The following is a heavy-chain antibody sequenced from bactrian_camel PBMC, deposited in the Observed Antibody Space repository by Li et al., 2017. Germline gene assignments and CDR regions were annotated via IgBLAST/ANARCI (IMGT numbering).Heavy chain of an antibody. CDR3: AAELGVSAYCVPGGLVFGY. D-gene: IGHD3*01. Sequence: QVQLVESGGGLVQPGGSLLLSCVASGDTISRYCMGWFRQVPDKAREGVAGIESDGSTSYADSVKGRFTISQDMAKNTLYLQMDSLKPEDTAMYYCAAELGVSAYCVPGGLVFGYWDQGTQVTVS. J-gene: IGHJ6*01. V-gene: IGHV3S9*01. CDR1: GDTISRYC. CDR2: IESDGST.